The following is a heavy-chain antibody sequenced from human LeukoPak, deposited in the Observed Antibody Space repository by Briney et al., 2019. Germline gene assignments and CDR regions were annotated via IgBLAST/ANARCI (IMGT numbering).Heavy chain of an antibody. V-gene: IGHV3-21*01. CDR3: ARGYYYDSSGYYPPFDY. D-gene: IGHD3-22*01. CDR1: GFTVSSNY. Sequence: EAGGSLRLSCAASGFTVSSNYMNWVRQAPGKGLEWVSSISSSSSYIYYADSVKGRFTISRDNAKNSLYLQMNSLRAEDTAVYYCARGYYYDSSGYYPPFDYWGQGTLVTVSS. CDR2: ISSSSSYI. J-gene: IGHJ4*02.